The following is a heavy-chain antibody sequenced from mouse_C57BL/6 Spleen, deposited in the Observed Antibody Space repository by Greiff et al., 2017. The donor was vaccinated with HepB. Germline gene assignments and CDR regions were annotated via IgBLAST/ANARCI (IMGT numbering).Heavy chain of an antibody. D-gene: IGHD2-5*01. CDR2: IDPETGGT. Sequence: VQLQQSGAELVRPGASVTLSCKASGYTFTDYEMHWVKQTPVHGLEWIGAIDPETGGTAYNQKFKGKAILTADKSSSTAYMELRSLTSEDSAVYYCTRSPAYYSKGYYFDYWGQGTTLTVSS. CDR3: TRSPAYYSKGYYFDY. J-gene: IGHJ2*01. V-gene: IGHV1-15*01. CDR1: GYTFTDYE.